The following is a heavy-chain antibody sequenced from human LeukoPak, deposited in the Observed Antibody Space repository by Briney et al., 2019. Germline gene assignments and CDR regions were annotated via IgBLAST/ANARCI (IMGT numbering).Heavy chain of an antibody. V-gene: IGHV3-73*01. J-gene: IGHJ4*02. CDR2: IRSKANSYAT. Sequence: GGSLRLSCAASGFTFDDYGMSWVRQASGKGLEWVGRIRSKANSYATAYAASVKGRFTISRDDSKNTAYLQMNSLKTEDTAVYYCTSHTGIVGATNGGDYWGQGTLVTVSS. CDR1: GFTFDDYG. CDR3: TSHTGIVGATNGGDY. D-gene: IGHD1-26*01.